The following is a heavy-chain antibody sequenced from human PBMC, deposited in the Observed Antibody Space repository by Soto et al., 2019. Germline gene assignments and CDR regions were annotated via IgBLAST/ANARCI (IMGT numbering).Heavy chain of an antibody. J-gene: IGHJ4*02. V-gene: IGHV1-3*01. D-gene: IGHD2-2*01. CDR1: GYIFTSYA. Sequence: GASVKVSCKASGYIFTSYAMHWVRQAPGQRLEWMGWIIGGNGDTRYSQRFQGRVTITSDTSASTAYMELSSLRSEDTAVYYCASRQLYYFDYWGQGTLVTVSS. CDR2: IIGGNGDT. CDR3: ASRQLYYFDY.